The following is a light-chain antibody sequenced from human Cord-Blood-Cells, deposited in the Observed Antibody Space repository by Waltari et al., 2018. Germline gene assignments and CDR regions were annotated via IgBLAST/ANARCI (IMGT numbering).Light chain of an antibody. CDR1: SSDVGGYNY. V-gene: IGLV2-14*01. CDR3: SSYTSSSTYWV. CDR2: DVS. Sequence: QSALTQPASVSGSPGQSITISCTGTSSDVGGYNYVSWYQQHPGKAPKLMIYDVSKRPSGVSNRFSGSKSGNTVSLTISGLQAEDEADYYCSSYTSSSTYWVFGGGTKLTVL. J-gene: IGLJ3*02.